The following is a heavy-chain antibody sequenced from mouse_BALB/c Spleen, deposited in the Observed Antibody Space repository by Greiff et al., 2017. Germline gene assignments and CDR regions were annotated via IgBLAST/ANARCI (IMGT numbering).Heavy chain of an antibody. CDR1: GFTFSSYA. CDR2: ISSGGST. J-gene: IGHJ4*01. D-gene: IGHD2-14*01. V-gene: IGHV5-6-5*01. CDR3: ARGIYRYDGDYYAMDY. Sequence: EVKLMESGGGLVKPGGSLKLSCAASGFTFSSYAMSWVRQTPEKRLEWVASISSGGSTYYPDSVKGRFTISRDNARNILYLQMSSLKSEDTAMYYCARGIYRYDGDYYAMDYWGQGTSVTVSS.